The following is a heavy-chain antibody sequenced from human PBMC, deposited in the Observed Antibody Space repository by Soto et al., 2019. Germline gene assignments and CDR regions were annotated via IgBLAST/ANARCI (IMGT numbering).Heavy chain of an antibody. Sequence: LRLSCAASGFTFSSYGMHWVRQAPGKGLEWVAVIWYDGSNKYYADSVKGRFTISRDNSKNTLYLQMNSLRAEDTAVYYCARGNYYYYYMDVWGKGTTVTVSS. CDR3: ARGNYYYYYMDV. V-gene: IGHV3-33*01. CDR2: IWYDGSNK. J-gene: IGHJ6*03. CDR1: GFTFSSYG.